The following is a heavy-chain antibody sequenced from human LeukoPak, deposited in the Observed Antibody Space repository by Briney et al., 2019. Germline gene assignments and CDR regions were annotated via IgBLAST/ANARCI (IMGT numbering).Heavy chain of an antibody. V-gene: IGHV4-34*01. J-gene: IGHJ6*03. CDR1: GGSFSGYY. D-gene: IGHD6-19*01. CDR3: ARVMAGTSFYYYYYMDV. Sequence: SETLSLTCAVYGGSFSGYYWSWIRQPPGKGLEWIGEINHSGSTNYNPPLKSRVTISVDTSKNQFSLKLSSVTAADTAVYYCARVMAGTSFYYYYYMDVWGKGTTVTVSS. CDR2: INHSGST.